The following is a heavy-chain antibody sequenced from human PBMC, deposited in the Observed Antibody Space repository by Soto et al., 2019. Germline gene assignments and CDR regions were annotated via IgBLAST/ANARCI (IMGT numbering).Heavy chain of an antibody. D-gene: IGHD6-13*01. V-gene: IGHV3-23*01. Sequence: GGSLRLSCAASGFTFSSYAMSWVRQAPGKGLEWGSAIRGSGGSTYYADSVKGRFTISRDNSKNTLYLQMNSLRAEDTAVYYCAKDLGGQQLCCDYWGQGTLVTVSS. CDR3: AKDLGGQQLCCDY. CDR1: GFTFSSYA. J-gene: IGHJ4*02. CDR2: IRGSGGST.